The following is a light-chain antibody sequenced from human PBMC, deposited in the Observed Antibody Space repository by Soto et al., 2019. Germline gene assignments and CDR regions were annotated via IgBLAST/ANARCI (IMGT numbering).Light chain of an antibody. CDR3: GTWDSSLTNGRAV. CDR1: SSNIGNSY. J-gene: IGLJ3*02. Sequence: QSVLTQPPSVSAAPGQTVTVSCSGHSSNIGNSYVSWYQQFPVTAPRLLIYADNKRPSGIRDRFSGSKSGTSTTLSITGLQTGDEAVYYCGTWDSSLTNGRAVFGGGTKRTVL. CDR2: ADN. V-gene: IGLV1-51*01.